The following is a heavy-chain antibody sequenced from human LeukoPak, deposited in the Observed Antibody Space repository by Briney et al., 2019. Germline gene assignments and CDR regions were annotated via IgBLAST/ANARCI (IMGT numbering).Heavy chain of an antibody. CDR2: IYYSGST. D-gene: IGHD3-22*01. J-gene: IGHJ4*02. Sequence: SETQSLTCTVSGGSISSYYWSWIRQPPGKGLEWIGYIYYSGSTNYNPSLKSRVTISVDTSKNQFSLKLSSVTAADTAVYYCARGLYYYDSSGYYSFDCWGQGTLVTVSS. CDR1: GGSISSYY. CDR3: ARGLYYYDSSGYYSFDC. V-gene: IGHV4-59*08.